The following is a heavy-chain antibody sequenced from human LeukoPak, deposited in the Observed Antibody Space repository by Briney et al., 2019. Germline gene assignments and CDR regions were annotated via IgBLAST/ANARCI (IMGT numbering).Heavy chain of an antibody. CDR2: IKQDRSEK. CDR3: AKVGATHGVYFDY. CDR1: GFTFSNYW. Sequence: GGSLRLSCAASGFTFSNYWMTWVRQAPGKGLELVANIKQDRSEKYYVDSVKGRFTISRDNSKNTLYLQMNSLRAEDTAVYYCAKVGATHGVYFDYWGQGTLVTVSS. V-gene: IGHV3-7*03. D-gene: IGHD1-26*01. J-gene: IGHJ4*02.